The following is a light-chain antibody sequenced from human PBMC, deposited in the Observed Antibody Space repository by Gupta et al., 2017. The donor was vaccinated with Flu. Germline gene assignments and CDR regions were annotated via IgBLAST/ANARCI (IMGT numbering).Light chain of an antibody. J-gene: IGLJ2*01. CDR2: SNN. CDR1: SSNIGSNT. Sequence: PGQRVTISCSGSSSNIGSNTVNWYQQLPGTAPKLLIYSNNQRPSGVPDRCSGSKSGTSDSLAISGLQSEDEAEYYCAAWDDSLNGVVFGGGTKLTVL. V-gene: IGLV1-44*01. CDR3: AAWDDSLNGVV.